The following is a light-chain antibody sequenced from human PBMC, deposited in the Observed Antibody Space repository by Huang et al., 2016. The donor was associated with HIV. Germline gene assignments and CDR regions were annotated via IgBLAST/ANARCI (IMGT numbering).Light chain of an antibody. Sequence: EIVMTQSPGTLSVAPGERATLSCRASQNINTNLAWFQQKPGQAPRLLVYAASTRTAEFPAKFSGSGSRTEFARTISSLQSEDIAVYYCQQYNDWPRSFGQGTKVEIK. CDR3: QQYNDWPRS. CDR1: QNINTN. V-gene: IGKV3-15*01. J-gene: IGKJ1*01. CDR2: AAS.